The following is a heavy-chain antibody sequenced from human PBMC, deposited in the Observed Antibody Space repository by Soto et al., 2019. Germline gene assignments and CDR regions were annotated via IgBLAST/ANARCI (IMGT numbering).Heavy chain of an antibody. J-gene: IGHJ4*02. CDR2: LSGSGDRT. D-gene: IGHD5-18*01. V-gene: IGHV3-23*01. CDR1: GFTFSNFA. CDR3: AKGSRWLQLGQLDS. Sequence: GSLRLSCATSGFTFSNFAMSWVRQAPGRGLEWVSGLSGSGDRTYYADSVKGQFIISRDNSKNTLYLQMDRLSAGDTALYYCAKGSRWLQLGQLDSWGQGTQGTVS.